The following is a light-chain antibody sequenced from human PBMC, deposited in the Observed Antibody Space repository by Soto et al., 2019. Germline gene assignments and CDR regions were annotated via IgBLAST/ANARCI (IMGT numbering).Light chain of an antibody. CDR2: WAS. CDR3: QQYYSTLRT. V-gene: IGKV4-1*01. J-gene: IGKJ1*01. Sequence: DLLLTHSPYSLAVSLGERATINCKSSQSVLYSSNNKNYLAWYQQKPGQPPKLLIYWASTRESGVPDRFSGSGSGTDFTLTISSLQAEDVAVYYCQQYYSTLRTFGQGTKVDIK. CDR1: QSVLYSSNNKNY.